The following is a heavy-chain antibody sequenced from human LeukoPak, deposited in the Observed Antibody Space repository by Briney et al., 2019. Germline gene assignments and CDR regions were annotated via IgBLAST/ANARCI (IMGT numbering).Heavy chain of an antibody. CDR3: AKEGIAVAGSNAFDI. V-gene: IGHV3-30*02. Sequence: PGGSLRLSCAASGFTFSTYGMHWVRQAPGKGLEWVTFIRYDGSNKYYADSVKGRFTISRDNSKNTLYLQMNSLRAEDTAVYYCAKEGIAVAGSNAFDIWGQGTMVTVSS. CDR2: IRYDGSNK. CDR1: GFTFSTYG. D-gene: IGHD6-19*01. J-gene: IGHJ3*02.